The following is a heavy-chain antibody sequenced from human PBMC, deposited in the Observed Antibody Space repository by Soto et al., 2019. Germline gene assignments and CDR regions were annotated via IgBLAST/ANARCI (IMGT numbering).Heavy chain of an antibody. J-gene: IGHJ4*02. CDR1: GFSLSTSGLG. D-gene: IGHD5-12*01. V-gene: IGHV2-5*01. CDR3: AHRHEWLPHEDY. CDR2: IYWNDDK. Sequence: QITLKESGPTLVKPTQTLTLTCIFSGFSLSTSGLGVGWIRQPPGKTLEWLALIYWNDDKRYIPSLNSSLTIPKDTSKNPVVLTMTNMDPVDTATYYCAHRHEWLPHEDYWGQGTLVTVSS.